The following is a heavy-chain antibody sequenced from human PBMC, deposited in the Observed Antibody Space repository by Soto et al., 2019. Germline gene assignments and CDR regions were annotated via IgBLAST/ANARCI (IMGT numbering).Heavy chain of an antibody. V-gene: IGHV1-18*01. CDR3: ARDGGPGLEWTDQAVYYGMDV. J-gene: IGHJ6*02. CDR1: GYTFTSYG. D-gene: IGHD3-3*01. Sequence: QVQLVQSGAEVKKPGASVKVSCKASGYTFTSYGISWVRQAPGQGLEWMGWISAYNGNTNYAQKLQGRVTMTTDTSTSTAYMELRCLRSDDTAVYYCARDGGPGLEWTDQAVYYGMDVWGQGTTVTVSS. CDR2: ISAYNGNT.